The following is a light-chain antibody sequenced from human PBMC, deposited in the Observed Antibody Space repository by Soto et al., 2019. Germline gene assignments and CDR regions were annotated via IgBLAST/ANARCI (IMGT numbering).Light chain of an antibody. CDR3: QQRSNWPT. V-gene: IGKV3-11*01. J-gene: IGKJ2*01. CDR1: QSVSSY. CDR2: DAS. Sequence: ESVLTQSPATLSLSPGERATLSCRASQSVSSYLAWYQQKPGQAPRLLIYDASNRATGIPARFSGSGSGTDFTLTISSLEPEDVAVYYCQQRSNWPTFGQGTKLEIK.